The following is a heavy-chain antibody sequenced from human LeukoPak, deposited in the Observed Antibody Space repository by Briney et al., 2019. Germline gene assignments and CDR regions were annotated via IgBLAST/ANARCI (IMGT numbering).Heavy chain of an antibody. J-gene: IGHJ4*02. CDR1: GFTFSSYG. CDR3: ARGYYSSGWLDY. V-gene: IGHV3-33*08. D-gene: IGHD6-19*01. CDR2: IWYDGSNK. Sequence: GRSLRLSCAASGFTFSSYGMHWVRQAPGKGLEWVAVIWYDGSNKYYADSVKGRFTISRDNSKNTLYLQMNGLRAEDTAVYYCARGYYSSGWLDYWGQGTLVTVSS.